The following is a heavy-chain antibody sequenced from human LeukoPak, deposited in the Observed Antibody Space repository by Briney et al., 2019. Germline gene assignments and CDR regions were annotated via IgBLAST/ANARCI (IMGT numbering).Heavy chain of an antibody. J-gene: IGHJ2*01. CDR3: AKDGYSYGLYWYFDL. CDR2: ISYDGSNK. V-gene: IGHV3-30*18. Sequence: GGSLRLSCAASGFTFSSYGMHWVRQAPGKGLEWVAVISYDGSNKYYADSVKGRFTISRDNSKNTLYLQMNSLRAEDTAVYDCAKDGYSYGLYWYFDLWGRGTLVTVSS. D-gene: IGHD5-18*01. CDR1: GFTFSSYG.